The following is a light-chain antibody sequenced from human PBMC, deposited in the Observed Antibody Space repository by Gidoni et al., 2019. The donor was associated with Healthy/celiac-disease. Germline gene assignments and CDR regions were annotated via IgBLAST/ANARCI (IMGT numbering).Light chain of an antibody. Sequence: EVVSTHIPAALSLSPGERDTLPCRASQSVSSYLAWYQQKPSKAPKLLIYDASTLATGIPARFSGSGSGTDFTLTISSLEPEDFAVYYCQQRNSCPPLTFGGGTKVEIK. CDR1: QSVSSY. CDR3: QQRNSCPPLT. CDR2: DAS. J-gene: IGKJ4*01. V-gene: IGKV3-11*01.